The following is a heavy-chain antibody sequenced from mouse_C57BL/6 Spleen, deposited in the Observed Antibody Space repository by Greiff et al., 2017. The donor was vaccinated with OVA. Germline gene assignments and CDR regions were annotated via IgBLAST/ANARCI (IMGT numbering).Heavy chain of an antibody. V-gene: IGHV2-2*01. CDR2: IWSGGST. Sequence: PFLFHPSPILSITFTFSCFSLTSYGIHWVLQSPLKCLEWLGVIWSGGSTDYNAAFISRLSISKDNSKSQVFFKMNSLQADDTAIYYCAREGTVVPFAYWGQGTLVTVSA. CDR1: CFSLTSYG. D-gene: IGHD1-1*01. CDR3: AREGTVVPFAY. J-gene: IGHJ3*01.